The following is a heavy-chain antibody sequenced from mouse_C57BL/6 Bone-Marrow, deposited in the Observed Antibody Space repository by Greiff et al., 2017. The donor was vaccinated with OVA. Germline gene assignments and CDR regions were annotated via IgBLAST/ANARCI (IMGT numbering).Heavy chain of an antibody. J-gene: IGHJ3*01. CDR1: GYAFSSSW. CDR3: AHCYGSSYGAD. V-gene: IGHV1-82*01. CDR2: IYPGDGDT. Sequence: QVQLQQSGPELVKPGASVKISCKASGYAFSSSWMNWVKQRPGKGLEWIGRIYPGDGDTNYNGKFKGKATLTADKSSSTAYMQLSSLTSEDSAVYFCAHCYGSSYGADWGKGTLVTVSA. D-gene: IGHD1-1*01.